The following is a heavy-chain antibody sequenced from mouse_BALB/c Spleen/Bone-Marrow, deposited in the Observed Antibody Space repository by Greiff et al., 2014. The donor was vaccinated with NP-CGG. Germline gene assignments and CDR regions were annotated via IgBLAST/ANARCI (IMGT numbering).Heavy chain of an antibody. CDR2: INPSSGYT. V-gene: IGHV1-4*01. CDR3: ARSLRWYFDV. D-gene: IGHD1-1*01. Sequence: VQGVESGAELARPGASVKMSCKASGYTFTSYTMHWVKQRPGQGLEWIGYINPSSGYTNYNQKFKDKATLTAGKSSSTAYMQLSSLTSEDSAVYYCARSLRWYFDVWGAGTTVTVSS. J-gene: IGHJ1*01. CDR1: GYTFTSYT.